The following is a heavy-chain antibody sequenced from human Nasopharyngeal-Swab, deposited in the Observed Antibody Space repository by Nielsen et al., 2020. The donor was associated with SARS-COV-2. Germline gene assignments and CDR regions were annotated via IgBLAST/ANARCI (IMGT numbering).Heavy chain of an antibody. D-gene: IGHD5-12*01. Sequence: GESLKISCEASGFTSSSYAMHWVRQAPGKGLEWVAVISYDGSIKKSADSVEGRFTISRDNSKNTLYLQMNSLRTDDTAVYYCARGGSSGESSFDYWGQGTLVTVSA. V-gene: IGHV3-30-3*01. CDR1: GFTSSSYA. J-gene: IGHJ4*02. CDR2: ISYDGSIK. CDR3: ARGGSSGESSFDY.